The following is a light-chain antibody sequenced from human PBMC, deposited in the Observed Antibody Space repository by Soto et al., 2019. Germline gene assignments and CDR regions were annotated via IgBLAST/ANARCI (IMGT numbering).Light chain of an antibody. CDR2: AAS. V-gene: IGKV1-39*01. CDR3: QQSYSNPT. Sequence: DVQLIQSPSSLSVFVGDSVTVTCRASQNIITYLHWYHQKPGEAPTLLINAASTLQSGVPSRFSGSGSGTDFTLTINSLQPEDVGTYYCQQSYSNPTFGQGTTVEIK. CDR1: QNIITY. J-gene: IGKJ1*01.